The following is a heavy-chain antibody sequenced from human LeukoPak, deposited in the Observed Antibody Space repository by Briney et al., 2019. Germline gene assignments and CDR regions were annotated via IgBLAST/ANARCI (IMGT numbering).Heavy chain of an antibody. D-gene: IGHD6-19*01. CDR3: ARRAVASSIGNYWFDS. CDR2: IYPGDSDT. Sequence: GEFLKISCNVSGYSFTNYWIGWVRQMPGKGLECLGIIYPGDSDTRYSPSFQGQVTISADKSISTAYLQWSSLKASDTAMYYCARRAVASSIGNYWFDSWGQGTLVTVSS. J-gene: IGHJ5*01. CDR1: GYSFTNYW. V-gene: IGHV5-51*01.